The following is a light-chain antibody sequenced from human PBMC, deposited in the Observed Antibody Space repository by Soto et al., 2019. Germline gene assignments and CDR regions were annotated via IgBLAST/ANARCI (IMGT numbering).Light chain of an antibody. CDR3: QQLLSYPIT. V-gene: IGKV1-9*01. CDR1: QGISSY. J-gene: IGKJ5*01. Sequence: DIQLTQSPSFLSASVGDRVTITCRASQGISSYLAWYQQKPGKAPKLLIYAASTLHSVVPLRFSGSGSGTSFTLTLSRLKPADFATYYCQQLLSYPITFGQGTRLEIK. CDR2: AAS.